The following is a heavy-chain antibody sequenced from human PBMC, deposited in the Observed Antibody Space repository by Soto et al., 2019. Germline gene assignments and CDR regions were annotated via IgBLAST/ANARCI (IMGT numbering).Heavy chain of an antibody. CDR3: ARDSVGISSPGVY. Sequence: TLSLTCTVSGGSINGYYWTWIRQPAGKGLEWIGRIYTSGTTSYNPSLKSRVTMSLDTSKNRFSLRLTSVTAADTAVYYCARDSVGISSPGVYWGRGTLVTVSS. V-gene: IGHV4-4*07. CDR1: GGSINGYY. CDR2: IYTSGTT. D-gene: IGHD1-26*01. J-gene: IGHJ4*02.